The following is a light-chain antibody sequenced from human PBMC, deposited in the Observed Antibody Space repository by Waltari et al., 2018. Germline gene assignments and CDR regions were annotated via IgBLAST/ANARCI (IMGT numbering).Light chain of an antibody. J-gene: IGLJ3*02. Sequence: SYELTQPPSVSVSPGPTARIPCSRDAFPKYDAQWYQQKPGQVPVLVMSKDTERPSGIPERFSGSTSGTTVTLTIGGVQAEDEADYYCQSADTSGSWVFGGGTKLAVL. CDR3: QSADTSGSWV. CDR2: KDT. CDR1: AFPKYD. V-gene: IGLV3-25*03.